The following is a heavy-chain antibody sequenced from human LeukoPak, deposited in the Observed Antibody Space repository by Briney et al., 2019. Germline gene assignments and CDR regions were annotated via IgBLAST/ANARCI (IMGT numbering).Heavy chain of an antibody. CDR3: ARDHAALLKYNWFDP. D-gene: IGHD6-13*01. Sequence: ASVNVSCQASGYTFTSYGISWVRPAPGQGLEWMGWISAYNGNTKYAQKLQGRVTMTTDTSTSTAYMELGSLRSDYTAVYYCARDHAALLKYNWFDPWGQGTLVTVSS. J-gene: IGHJ5*02. CDR1: GYTFTSYG. V-gene: IGHV1-18*01. CDR2: ISAYNGNT.